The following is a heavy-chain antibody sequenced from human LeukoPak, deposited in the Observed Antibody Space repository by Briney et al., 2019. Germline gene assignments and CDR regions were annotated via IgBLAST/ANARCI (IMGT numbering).Heavy chain of an antibody. CDR2: IYYSGST. CDR3: ARGGRWLQSYFDY. Sequence: SETLSLTCTVSGGSISSSSYYWGWIRQPPGTELEWIGSIYYSGSTYYNPSLKSRVTISVDTSKNQLSLKLSSVTAADTAVYYCARGGRWLQSYFDYWGQGTLVTVSS. CDR1: GGSISSSSYY. V-gene: IGHV4-39*07. D-gene: IGHD5-24*01. J-gene: IGHJ4*02.